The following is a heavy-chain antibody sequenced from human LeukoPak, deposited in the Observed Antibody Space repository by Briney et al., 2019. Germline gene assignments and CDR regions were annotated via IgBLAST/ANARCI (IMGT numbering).Heavy chain of an antibody. CDR2: ISYDGSNE. D-gene: IGHD5-18*01. CDR1: GFTFSSYG. Sequence: GGSLRLSCSAPGFTFSSYGMHWVRQAPGKGLEWVAVISYDGSNEYFADSVKGRFTISRDNSKNTLYLQMNSLRAEDTAVYYCARRGYSYGSDPYYFDYWGQGTLVTVSS. J-gene: IGHJ4*02. V-gene: IGHV3-30*03. CDR3: ARRGYSYGSDPYYFDY.